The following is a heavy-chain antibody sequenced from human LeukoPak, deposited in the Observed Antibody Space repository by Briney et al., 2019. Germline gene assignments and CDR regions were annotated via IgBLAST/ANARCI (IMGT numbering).Heavy chain of an antibody. Sequence: PWGSLRLSCAASGFTFSSYSMNWVRQAPGKGLEWVSSISSSSSYIHYADSVKGRFTISRDNAKNSLYLQMNSLRAEDTAVYYCAKDLGGDCYLDYWGQGTLVTVSS. CDR3: AKDLGGDCYLDY. CDR2: ISSSSSYI. CDR1: GFTFSSYS. V-gene: IGHV3-21*01. D-gene: IGHD2-21*02. J-gene: IGHJ4*02.